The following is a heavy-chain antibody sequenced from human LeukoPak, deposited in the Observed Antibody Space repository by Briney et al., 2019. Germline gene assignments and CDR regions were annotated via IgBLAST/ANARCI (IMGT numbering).Heavy chain of an antibody. V-gene: IGHV4-30-4*08. D-gene: IGHD5-24*01. CDR3: ARGDGSHRREDGFDP. Sequence: SQTLSLTCTVSGGSISSGDHYWSWIRQPPGKGLEWIGYIYYSGSTYYNPSLKSRVTISVDTSKNQFSLKLSSVTAADTAVYYCARGDGSHRREDGFDPWGQGTLVTVSS. CDR1: GGSISSGDHY. CDR2: IYYSGST. J-gene: IGHJ5*02.